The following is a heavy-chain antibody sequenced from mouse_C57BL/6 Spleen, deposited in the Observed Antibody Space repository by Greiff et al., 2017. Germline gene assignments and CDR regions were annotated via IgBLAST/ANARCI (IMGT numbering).Heavy chain of an antibody. V-gene: IGHV5-9-1*02. J-gene: IGHJ2*01. CDR1: GFTFSSYA. CDR3: TREGPFFDY. CDR2: ISSGGDYI. Sequence: EVKVEESGEGLVKPGGSLKLSCAASGFTFSSYAMSWVRQTPEKRLEWVAYISSGGDYIYYADTVKGRFTISRDNARNTLYLQMSSLKSEDTAMYYCTREGPFFDYWGQGTTLTVSS.